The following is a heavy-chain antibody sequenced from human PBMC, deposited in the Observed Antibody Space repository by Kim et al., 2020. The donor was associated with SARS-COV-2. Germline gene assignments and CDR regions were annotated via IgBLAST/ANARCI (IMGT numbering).Heavy chain of an antibody. V-gene: IGHV4-39*01. CDR1: GGSISSSSYY. D-gene: IGHD5-18*01. J-gene: IGHJ5*01. Sequence: SETLSLTCTVSGGSISSSSYYWGWIRQPPGKGLEWIGSIYYSGSTYYNPSLKSRVTISVDTSKNQFSLKLSSVTAADTAVYYCAGGDSYGYSGAFDPWGQGTLVTVSS. CDR3: AGGDSYGYSGAFDP. CDR2: IYYSGST.